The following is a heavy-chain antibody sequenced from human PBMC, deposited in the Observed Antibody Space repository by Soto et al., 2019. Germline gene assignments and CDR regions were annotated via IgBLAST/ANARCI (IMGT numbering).Heavy chain of an antibody. Sequence: SETLSLTCTVSGGSISSGGYYWSWIRQHPGKGLEWIGYIYYSGSTYYNPSLESRVTISVDTSKNQFSLKVSSVTAADTAVYYCARLGGYCTITSCYGYYGMDVWGQGTTVTVSS. V-gene: IGHV4-39*01. CDR2: IYYSGST. J-gene: IGHJ6*02. CDR1: GGSISSGGYY. D-gene: IGHD2-2*01. CDR3: ARLGGYCTITSCYGYYGMDV.